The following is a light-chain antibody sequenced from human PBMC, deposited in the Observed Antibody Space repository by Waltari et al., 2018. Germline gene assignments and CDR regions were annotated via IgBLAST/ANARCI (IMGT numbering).Light chain of an antibody. J-gene: IGKJ2*01. CDR3: QQYNNWPVYT. CDR1: QSVSSN. CDR2: GAS. Sequence: EIVMTQSPATLSVSPGGRATLSCRASQSVSSNLAWYQQKPGQAPRLLIYGASTRATGIPARFSGSGSGTEFTLTISSLQSEDFAVYYCQQYNNWPVYTFGQGTKLEIK. V-gene: IGKV3-15*01.